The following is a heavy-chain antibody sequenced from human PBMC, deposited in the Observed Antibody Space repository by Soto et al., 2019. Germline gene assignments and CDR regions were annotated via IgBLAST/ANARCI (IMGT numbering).Heavy chain of an antibody. CDR2: ISAYNGNT. CDR1: GYTFTSYG. Sequence: GASVKVSCKASGYTFTSYGISWVLQAPGQGLEWMGWISAYNGNTNYAQKLQGRVTMTTDTSTSTAYMELRSLRSDDTAVYYCARDPHRGDYALGNWFDPWGQGTLVTVSS. CDR3: ARDPHRGDYALGNWFDP. J-gene: IGHJ5*02. V-gene: IGHV1-18*01. D-gene: IGHD4-17*01.